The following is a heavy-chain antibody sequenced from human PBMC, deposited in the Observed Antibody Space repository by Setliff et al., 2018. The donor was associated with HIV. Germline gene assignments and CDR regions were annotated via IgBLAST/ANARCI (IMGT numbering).Heavy chain of an antibody. D-gene: IGHD6-19*01. Sequence: SETLSLTCAVYGGSFNGYSWTWIRQPPGKGLEWIGGINHSGSTNYNPCLKSRVTISVDTSKSQFSLRLNSVTATDTALYYCARGVRDNSGWSSYYFDYWGQGTLVTVSS. V-gene: IGHV4-34*01. J-gene: IGHJ4*02. CDR1: GGSFNGYS. CDR3: ARGVRDNSGWSSYYFDY. CDR2: INHSGST.